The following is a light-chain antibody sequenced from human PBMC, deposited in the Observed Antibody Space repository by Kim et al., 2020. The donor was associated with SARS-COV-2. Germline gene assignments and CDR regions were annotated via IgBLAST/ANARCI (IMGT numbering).Light chain of an antibody. CDR2: DVT. Sequence: PGQSVTLSCTGTSNDFGGYNFVSWYQQHPGKAPKLIISDVTQRPSGVPDRFSGSKSGNTASLTISGLQPEDEADYHCCSYARRKIVFGTGTKVTVL. J-gene: IGLJ1*01. CDR1: SNDFGGYNF. CDR3: CSYARRKIV. V-gene: IGLV2-11*03.